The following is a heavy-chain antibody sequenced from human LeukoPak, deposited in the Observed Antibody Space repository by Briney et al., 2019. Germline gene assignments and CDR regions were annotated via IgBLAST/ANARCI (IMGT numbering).Heavy chain of an antibody. CDR3: ARRMPAGTVDY. V-gene: IGHV4-39*07. Sequence: SETLSLTCTVSGGSISSTSYYWGWIRQPPGKGLEWIGSIYYSGGTYYNPSLKSRVSISVDTSKNQFSLKLGSVTAADTAVYYCARRMPAGTVDYWGQGTLVTVSS. J-gene: IGHJ4*02. D-gene: IGHD6-19*01. CDR1: GGSISSTSYY. CDR2: IYYSGGT.